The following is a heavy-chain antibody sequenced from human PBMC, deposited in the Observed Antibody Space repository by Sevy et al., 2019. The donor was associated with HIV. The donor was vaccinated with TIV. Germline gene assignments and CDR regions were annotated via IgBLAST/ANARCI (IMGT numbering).Heavy chain of an antibody. CDR1: GFTFSSYA. D-gene: IGHD2-21*02. V-gene: IGHV3-23*01. J-gene: IGHJ3*02. CDR2: ISGSGGST. Sequence: GGSLRLSCAASGFTFSSYAMSWVRQAPGKGLEWVSAISGSGGSTYYADSVKGRFTISSDNSKNTLYLQMNSLRAEDTAVYYCAKDRLQPDCGGDCYPDAFDIWGQGTMVTVSS. CDR3: AKDRLQPDCGGDCYPDAFDI.